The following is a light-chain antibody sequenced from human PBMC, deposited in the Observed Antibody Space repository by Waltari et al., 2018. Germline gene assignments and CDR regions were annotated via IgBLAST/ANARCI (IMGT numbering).Light chain of an antibody. CDR3: HQYGSSPET. Sequence: EIVLTQSPGTLTLSPGERATLPCRASQSVTSSYLAWYLQKPGQAPRLLIYGASSRATGIPDRFSGSGSGTDFTLTISRLEPEDFAVYYCHQYGSSPETFGQGTKLEIK. CDR2: GAS. V-gene: IGKV3-20*01. J-gene: IGKJ1*01. CDR1: QSVTSSY.